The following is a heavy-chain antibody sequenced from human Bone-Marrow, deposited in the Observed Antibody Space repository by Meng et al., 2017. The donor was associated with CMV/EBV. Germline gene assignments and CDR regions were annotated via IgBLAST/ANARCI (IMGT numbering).Heavy chain of an antibody. J-gene: IGHJ4*02. CDR2: IYYSGNT. CDR1: GGSISSGGYC. V-gene: IGHV4-31*02. D-gene: IGHD5-24*01. CDR3: ASTGDGYNLPIDY. Sequence: SGGSISSGGYCWRWIRQHPGEGLEWIGYIYYSGNTYSNPSLKSRVTISVDTSKNQFSLKLSSVTAADTAVYYCASTGDGYNLPIDYWGQGTLVTVSS.